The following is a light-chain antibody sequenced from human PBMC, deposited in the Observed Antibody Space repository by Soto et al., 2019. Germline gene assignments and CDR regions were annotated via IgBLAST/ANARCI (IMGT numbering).Light chain of an antibody. CDR3: QPSYSTPRT. J-gene: IGKJ1*01. Sequence: DIQMTQSPSSLSASVGDRVTITCRVSQSISSYLNWYQQKPGKAPKLLIYAASSLQSGVPSRFSGSGSRTNFTLTISSLQPEDFATYYCQPSYSTPRTFGQGTKVEIK. CDR2: AAS. V-gene: IGKV1-39*01. CDR1: QSISSY.